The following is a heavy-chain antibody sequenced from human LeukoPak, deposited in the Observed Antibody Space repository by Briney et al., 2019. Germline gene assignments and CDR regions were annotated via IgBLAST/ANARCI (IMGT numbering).Heavy chain of an antibody. D-gene: IGHD5-12*01. CDR2: IYYTGGT. Sequence: SETLSLTCSVSGGPLSTSLYYWGWIPQPPGKGLEWIGNIYYTGGTSYNPSLESRISISIDMSKIQFSLDLTSVTAADTAVDYCASAPPTIFDYWGQGTLVTVSS. CDR3: ASAPPTIFDY. CDR1: GGPLSTSLYY. J-gene: IGHJ4*02. V-gene: IGHV4-39*01.